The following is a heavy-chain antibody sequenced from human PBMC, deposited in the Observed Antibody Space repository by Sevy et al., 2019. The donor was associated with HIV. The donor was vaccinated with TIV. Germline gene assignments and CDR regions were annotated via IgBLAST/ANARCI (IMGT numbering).Heavy chain of an antibody. D-gene: IGHD2-2*01. CDR2: MNPNRGNT. Sequence: ASVKVSCKASGYTFTSYDINWVRQATGQGLEWMGWMNPNRGNTGYAQKFQGGVTMTRNTSISTAYMELSSLRSEDTAVYYCARFLSTSYYYYSAMDVWGQGTTVTVSS. CDR3: ARFLSTSYYYYSAMDV. J-gene: IGHJ6*02. CDR1: GYTFTSYD. V-gene: IGHV1-8*01.